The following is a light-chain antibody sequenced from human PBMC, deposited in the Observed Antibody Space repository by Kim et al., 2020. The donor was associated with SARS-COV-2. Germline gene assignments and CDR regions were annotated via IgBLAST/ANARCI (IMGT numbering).Light chain of an antibody. Sequence: EIVMTQSPATLSVSPGERATLSCRASQSVSSNLAWYQQKLGQAPRLLIYGAAARATGIPARFSGSGSGTEFTLTISSLQSEDFAVYYCKQYSNWPRTFGQGTKVDIK. V-gene: IGKV3-15*01. J-gene: IGKJ1*01. CDR3: KQYSNWPRT. CDR1: QSVSSN. CDR2: GAA.